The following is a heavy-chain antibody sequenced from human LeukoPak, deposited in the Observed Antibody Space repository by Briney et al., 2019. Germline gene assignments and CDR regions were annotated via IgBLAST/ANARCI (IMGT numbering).Heavy chain of an antibody. J-gene: IGHJ4*02. D-gene: IGHD4-17*01. CDR1: GIAFSSSW. CDR3: AGTWDDYGTRFDY. V-gene: IGHV3-7*03. Sequence: PGGSLRLSCAASGIAFSSSWMAWVRQAPGRGLEWVANINQDGSQKYYVDSVRGRFTISRDNAKNSLYLQMNSLRAEDTAVYYCAGTWDDYGTRFDYWGQGTLVTVSS. CDR2: INQDGSQK.